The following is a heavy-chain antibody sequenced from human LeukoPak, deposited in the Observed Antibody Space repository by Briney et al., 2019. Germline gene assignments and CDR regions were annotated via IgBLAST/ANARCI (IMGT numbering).Heavy chain of an antibody. Sequence: GESLKISYKGSGYSFTSYWIGWVRQMPGKGLEWMGIIYPGDSDTRYSPSFQGQVTISADKSISTAYLPWSSLKASDTAMYYCARLLIVAGTGIDYWGQGTRVTVSS. CDR2: IYPGDSDT. V-gene: IGHV5-51*01. J-gene: IGHJ4*02. CDR1: GYSFTSYW. D-gene: IGHD6-19*01. CDR3: ARLLIVAGTGIDY.